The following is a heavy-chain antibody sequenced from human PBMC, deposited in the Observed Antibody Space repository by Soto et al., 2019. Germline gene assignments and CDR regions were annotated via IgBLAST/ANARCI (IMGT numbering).Heavy chain of an antibody. CDR2: ST. CDR1: GFSLTTRGMT. V-gene: IGHV2-5*01. CDR3: TLRQDTSRGPIY. D-gene: IGHD6-13*01. J-gene: IGHJ4*02. Sequence: QITLKESGPTLVHPTQTLTLTCTVSGFSLTTRGMTLGWIRQPPGRAPEWLALSTQYSPSLQSRLTFTKDTSKIQVVLTMTNMDPVDTATYYCTLRQDTSRGPIYWGQGIMVTVSS.